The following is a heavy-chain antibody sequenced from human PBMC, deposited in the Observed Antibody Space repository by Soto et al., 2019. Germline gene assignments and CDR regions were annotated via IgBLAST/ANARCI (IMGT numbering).Heavy chain of an antibody. J-gene: IGHJ6*03. CDR3: ARADWCTPAHYYYYYYMDV. CDR2: IYYSGST. CDR1: GGSISSYY. V-gene: IGHV4-59*01. Sequence: SQTLSLTCTVSGGSISSYYWSWIRQPPGKGLEWIGYIYYSGSTNYNPSLKSRVTISVDTSKNQFSLKLSSVTAAAAAVDYCARADWCTPAHYYYYYYMDVWGKGTTVTVSS. D-gene: IGHD2-8*01.